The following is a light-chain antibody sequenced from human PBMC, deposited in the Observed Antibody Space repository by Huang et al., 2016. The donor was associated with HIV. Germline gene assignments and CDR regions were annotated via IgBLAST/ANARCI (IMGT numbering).Light chain of an antibody. V-gene: IGKV1-33*01. CDR2: DAS. J-gene: IGKJ4*01. CDR1: QDISNY. CDR3: QQYDNLPLT. Sequence: DIQMTQSPSSLSASVGDRVTITCQASQDISNYLNWYQKKPGKAPKLLIYDASNMETGVPSRFIGSGSGTDFTFTISSLQPEDIAAYYCQQYDNLPLTFGGGTKVEIK.